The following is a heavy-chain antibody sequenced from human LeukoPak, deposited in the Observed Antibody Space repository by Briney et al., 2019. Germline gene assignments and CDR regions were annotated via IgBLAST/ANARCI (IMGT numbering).Heavy chain of an antibody. CDR3: ARDIPKTVDTAMSG. V-gene: IGHV1-69*04. CDR2: IIPILGIA. D-gene: IGHD5-18*01. CDR1: GGTFSSYA. Sequence: GASMKVSCKASGGTFSSYAISWVRQAPGQGLEWMGRIIPILGIANYAQKFQGRVTITADKSTSTAYMELSSLRSEDTAVYYCARDIPKTVDTAMSGWGQGTLVTVSS. J-gene: IGHJ4*02.